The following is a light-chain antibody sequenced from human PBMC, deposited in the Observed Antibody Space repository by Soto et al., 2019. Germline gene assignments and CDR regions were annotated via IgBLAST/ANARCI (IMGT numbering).Light chain of an antibody. Sequence: EVVMTQSPATLSVSPGERAALSCRASQSVDSDVAWYQQRPGQAPRLLIYDASTRATGIPPRFSGTGSGTEFTLTISSLQSEDFAVYYCQQYKWWPPRTFGQGTKVEIK. CDR1: QSVDSD. CDR3: QQYKWWPPRT. J-gene: IGKJ1*01. V-gene: IGKV3-15*01. CDR2: DAS.